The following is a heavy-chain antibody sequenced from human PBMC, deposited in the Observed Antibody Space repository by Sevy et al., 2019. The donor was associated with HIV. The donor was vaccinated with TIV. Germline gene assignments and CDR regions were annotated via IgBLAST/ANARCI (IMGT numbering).Heavy chain of an antibody. D-gene: IGHD5-18*01. CDR2: IYYSGST. CDR1: GGSISSSSYY. V-gene: IGHV4-39*01. CDR3: ARHRYGGYSYGYSRDYFDY. J-gene: IGHJ4*02. Sequence: SETLSLTCTVSGGSISSSSYYWGWIRQPPGKGLEWIGSIYYSGSTYYNPSRKSRVTISVDTSKNQFSLKLSSVTAADTAVYYCARHRYGGYSYGYSRDYFDYWGQGTLVTVSS.